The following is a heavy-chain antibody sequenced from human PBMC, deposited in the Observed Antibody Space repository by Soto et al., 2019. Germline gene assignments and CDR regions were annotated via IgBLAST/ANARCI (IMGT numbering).Heavy chain of an antibody. J-gene: IGHJ6*02. CDR1: GFTFSSYA. Sequence: GGSLRLSCAASGFTFSSYAMSWVRQAPGKGLEWVSAISGSGGSTYYADSVKGRFTISRDNSKNTLYLQMNSLRAEDTAVYYCAKTDHPRLRNSPTHYYGMDVWGQGTTVTVSS. D-gene: IGHD2-21*02. CDR3: AKTDHPRLRNSPTHYYGMDV. CDR2: ISGSGGST. V-gene: IGHV3-23*01.